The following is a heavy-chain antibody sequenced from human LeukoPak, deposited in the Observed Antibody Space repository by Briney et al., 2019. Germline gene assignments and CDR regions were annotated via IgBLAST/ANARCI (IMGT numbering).Heavy chain of an antibody. V-gene: IGHV1-69*05. CDR2: TIPIFATA. Sequence: RASVKVSCKASGGTFSSYAINWVRQAPGQGLEWMGRTIPIFATADYAQKFQGRVTITTDESTSTAYMELSSLRSEDTAVYYCARLEQLKDYWGQGTLVTVSS. CDR1: GGTFSSYA. CDR3: ARLEQLKDY. J-gene: IGHJ4*02. D-gene: IGHD1-26*01.